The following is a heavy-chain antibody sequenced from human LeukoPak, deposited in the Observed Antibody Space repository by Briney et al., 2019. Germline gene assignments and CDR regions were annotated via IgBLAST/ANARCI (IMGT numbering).Heavy chain of an antibody. Sequence: PSQTLSLTCTVSGGSISSYYWSWIRQPPGKGLEWLGYIYYSGSTNYNPSLKSRVTISVDTSKNQFSLKLSSVTAADTAVYYCARIDYGGNSEAFDIWGQGTMVTVSS. V-gene: IGHV4-59*01. CDR3: ARIDYGGNSEAFDI. D-gene: IGHD4-23*01. CDR2: IYYSGST. J-gene: IGHJ3*02. CDR1: GGSISSYY.